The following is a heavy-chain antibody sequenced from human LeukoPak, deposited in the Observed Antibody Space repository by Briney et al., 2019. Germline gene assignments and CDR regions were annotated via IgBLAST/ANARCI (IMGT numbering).Heavy chain of an antibody. Sequence: GASVKVSCKASGGTFSSYAISWVRQAPGQGLEWMGRIIPILGIANYAQKFQGRVTITADKSKSTAYMELSSLRSEDTAVYYCARVGTITHHAFDIWGQGTMVTVSS. D-gene: IGHD5-12*01. CDR3: ARVGTITHHAFDI. CDR1: GGTFSSYA. CDR2: IIPILGIA. V-gene: IGHV1-69*04. J-gene: IGHJ3*02.